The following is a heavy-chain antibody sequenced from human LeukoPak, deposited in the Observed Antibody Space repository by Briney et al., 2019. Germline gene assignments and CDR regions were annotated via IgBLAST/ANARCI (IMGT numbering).Heavy chain of an antibody. V-gene: IGHV2-5*02. D-gene: IGHD3-9*01. CDR3: ARSPYYDILTGSRGTFDY. CDR1: GFSFSTSGVG. Sequence: ESGPTLVNPTQTLTLTCTFSGFSFSTSGVGVGWIRQPPGKALEWLAVIYWDEDKRYRPSLKSRLTITKDTSKSQVVLTMTNMDPVDTATYYCARSPYYDILTGSRGTFDYWGRGILVTVSS. J-gene: IGHJ4*02. CDR2: IYWDEDK.